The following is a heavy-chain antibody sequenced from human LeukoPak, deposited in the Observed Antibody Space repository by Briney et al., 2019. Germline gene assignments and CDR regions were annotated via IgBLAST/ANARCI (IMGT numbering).Heavy chain of an antibody. J-gene: IGHJ3*02. V-gene: IGHV3-23*01. Sequence: GGSLRLSCAASGVPFSTYGVSWVRQAPGKGLEWVSAITGSGGSTHYAASVRGRFTISRDNSKSTLYLQMNSLRAEDTAVYYCAKDLSLEYYYDSSGPGDAFDIWGQGTMVTVSS. D-gene: IGHD3-22*01. CDR2: ITGSGGST. CDR1: GVPFSTYG. CDR3: AKDLSLEYYYDSSGPGDAFDI.